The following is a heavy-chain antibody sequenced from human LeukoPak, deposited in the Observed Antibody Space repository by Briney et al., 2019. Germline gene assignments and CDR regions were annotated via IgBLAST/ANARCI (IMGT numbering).Heavy chain of an antibody. V-gene: IGHV4-30-4*01. D-gene: IGHD6-13*01. CDR3: ARARWVKAGSSWLHYGMDV. Sequence: PSETLSLTCTVSGGSIRSGDYYWNWIRQSPGKGLEWIGYMYYSGDTYYNPSRNSRASKSEDTSKNQLSLKLSSVTAAYTAVYYCARARWVKAGSSWLHYGMDVWGEGTTVTVSS. J-gene: IGHJ6*04. CDR1: GGSIRSGDYY. CDR2: MYYSGDT.